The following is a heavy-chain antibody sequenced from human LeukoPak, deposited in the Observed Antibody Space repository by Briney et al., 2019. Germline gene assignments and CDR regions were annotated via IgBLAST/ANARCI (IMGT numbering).Heavy chain of an antibody. CDR2: IYSGGST. V-gene: IGHV3-66*01. D-gene: IGHD6-13*01. CDR1: GFTVSSNY. CDR3: ARDASPETYSSSWYRRFDY. J-gene: IGHJ4*02. Sequence: GGSLRLSCAASGFTVSSNYMSWVRQAPGKGLEWVSVIYSGGSTYYADSVKGRFTISRDNSKSTLYLQMNSLRAEDTAVYYCARDASPETYSSSWYRRFDYWGQGTLVTVSS.